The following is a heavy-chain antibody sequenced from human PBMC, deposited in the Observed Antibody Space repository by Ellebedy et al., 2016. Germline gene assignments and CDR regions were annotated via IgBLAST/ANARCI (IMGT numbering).Heavy chain of an antibody. J-gene: IGHJ4*02. CDR2: IYWNDDE. V-gene: IGHV2-5*01. CDR1: GLSLGSSEVA. CDR3: ARLLNYYDSSGYLDY. D-gene: IGHD3-22*01. Sequence: SGPTLVKPTQTLTLTCTFSGLSLGSSEVAVGWIRQPPGKGLEWLALIYWNDDERYSPSLKTRLTITKDTSKNQVVLTMTNMDPVDTATYYCARLLNYYDSSGYLDYWGQGTLVTVSS.